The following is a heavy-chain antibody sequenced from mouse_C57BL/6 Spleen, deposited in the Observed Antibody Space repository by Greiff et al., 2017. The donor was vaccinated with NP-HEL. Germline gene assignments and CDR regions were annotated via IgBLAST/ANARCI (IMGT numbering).Heavy chain of an antibody. D-gene: IGHD2-4*01. Sequence: EVKLVESGGGLVKPGGSLKLSCAASGFTFSSYAMSWVRQTPEKRLEWVATISDGGSYTYYPDNVKGRFTISRDNAKNNLYLQMSHLKSEDTAMYYCASDGYDYENWYFDVWGTGTTVTVSS. CDR3: ASDGYDYENWYFDV. CDR1: GFTFSSYA. J-gene: IGHJ1*03. V-gene: IGHV5-4*03. CDR2: ISDGGSYT.